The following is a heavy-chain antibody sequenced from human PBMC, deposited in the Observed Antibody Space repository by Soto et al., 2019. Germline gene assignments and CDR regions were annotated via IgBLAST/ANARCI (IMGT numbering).Heavy chain of an antibody. V-gene: IGHV3-30*18. D-gene: IGHD2-2*02. CDR2: ISYDGSNK. Sequence: PGGSLRLSCAASGFTFSSYGMHWVRQAPGKGLEWVAVISYDGSNKYYADSVKGRFTISRDNSKNTLYLQMNSLRAEDTAVYYCAKDSVPDPLLYHYYGMDVWGQGTTVTVSS. CDR3: AKDSVPDPLLYHYYGMDV. CDR1: GFTFSSYG. J-gene: IGHJ6*02.